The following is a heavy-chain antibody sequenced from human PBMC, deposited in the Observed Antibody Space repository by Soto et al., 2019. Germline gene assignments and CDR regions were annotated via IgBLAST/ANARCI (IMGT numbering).Heavy chain of an antibody. CDR3: GRDQSGTGYYVDWFDP. D-gene: IGHD3-10*02. J-gene: IGHJ5*02. V-gene: IGHV1-3*01. Sequence: ASVKVSCKASGYTFSGHAIHWLRQAPGQRPEWLGWISAGNSKTYYSEKFEGRVTFTRDTVATTVNMELTSLTSEDTAVYYCGRDQSGTGYYVDWFDPWGQGTLVTVSS. CDR2: ISAGNSKT. CDR1: GYTFSGHA.